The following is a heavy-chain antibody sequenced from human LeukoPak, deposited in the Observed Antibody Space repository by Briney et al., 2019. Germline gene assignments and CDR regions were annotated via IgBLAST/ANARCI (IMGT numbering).Heavy chain of an antibody. J-gene: IGHJ5*02. CDR2: IYYSGST. CDR1: GGSFSNYY. V-gene: IGHV4-34*01. Sequence: PSETLSLTCAVYGGSFSNYYWTWIRQPPGKGLEWIGSIYYSGSTYYNPSLKSRVTISVDTSKNQFSLKLSSVTAADTAVYYCARDDLWFGELSEFDPWGQGTLVTVSS. CDR3: ARDDLWFGELSEFDP. D-gene: IGHD3-10*01.